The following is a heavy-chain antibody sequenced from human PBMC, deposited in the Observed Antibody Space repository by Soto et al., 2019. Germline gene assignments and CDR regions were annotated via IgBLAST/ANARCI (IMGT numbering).Heavy chain of an antibody. CDR2: ISYSGRT. J-gene: IGHJ4*02. D-gene: IGHD3-10*01. Sequence: QVQLQESGPGLVQPSQTLSLTCTVSGGSISSGGYYWSWIRQHPGKGLEWIGYISYSGRTYYNPSLKSRVNISVDTSTNQFSLILSSVTAADTAVYYCARGLGGYGSGEGYFDYWGQGTLVTVSS. CDR1: GGSISSGGYY. V-gene: IGHV4-31*03. CDR3: ARGLGGYGSGEGYFDY.